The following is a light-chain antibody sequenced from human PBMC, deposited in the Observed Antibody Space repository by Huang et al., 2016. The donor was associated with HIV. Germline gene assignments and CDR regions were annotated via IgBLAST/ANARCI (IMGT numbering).Light chain of an antibody. CDR1: QGIKND. V-gene: IGKV1-6*01. J-gene: IGKJ4*01. CDR2: NAS. Sequence: AIQMTQSPSSLSASVGDRVTITCRASQGIKNDLGWYQQKPEKPPKLLIYNASQLQGGVPSRFSGSGSGTDFTLTISSLLPEDFATYYCLQDYSYPLTFGGGTKVEIK. CDR3: LQDYSYPLT.